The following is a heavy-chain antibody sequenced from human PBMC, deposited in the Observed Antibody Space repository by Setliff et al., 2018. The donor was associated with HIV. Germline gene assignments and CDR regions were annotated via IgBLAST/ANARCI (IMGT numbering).Heavy chain of an antibody. Sequence: ASVKVSCKASGYTFTSNDINWVRQATGQGLEWMGWMNPNSGNTGYAQKFQGRVTMTRDTSIRTAYMELSSLRSDDTAVYYCARGAWYSSGWYSSRYMDVWGKGTTVTVSS. CDR1: GYTFTSND. J-gene: IGHJ6*03. D-gene: IGHD6-19*01. CDR2: MNPNSGNT. V-gene: IGHV1-8*01. CDR3: ARGAWYSSGWYSSRYMDV.